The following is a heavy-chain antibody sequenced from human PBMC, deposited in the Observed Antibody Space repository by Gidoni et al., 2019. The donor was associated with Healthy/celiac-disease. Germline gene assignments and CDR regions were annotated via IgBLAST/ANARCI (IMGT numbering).Heavy chain of an antibody. V-gene: IGHV3-21*01. Sequence: EVQLVESGGGLVKPGGSLRLSCAASGFTFSSYSMNWVRQAPGKGLEWVSSISSSSSYIYYADSVKGRFTISRDNAKNSLYLQMNSLRAEDTAVYYCAKVRGGYSYGQIDYWGQGTLVTVSS. J-gene: IGHJ4*02. CDR3: AKVRGGYSYGQIDY. CDR2: ISSSSSYI. D-gene: IGHD5-18*01. CDR1: GFTFSSYS.